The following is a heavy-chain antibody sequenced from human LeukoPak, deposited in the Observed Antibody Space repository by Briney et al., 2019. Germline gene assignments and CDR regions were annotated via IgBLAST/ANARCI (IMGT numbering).Heavy chain of an antibody. CDR2: ISRGGDYI. Sequence: PGGSLRLSCAASGFTFSSYAMSWVRQAPGKGLERVSSISRGGDYIFYADSVKGRFTISRDESKNTLYLQMNSLRAEDTAVYYCASPHYYDSSGYYGSYWGQGTLVTVSS. D-gene: IGHD3-22*01. CDR1: GFTFSSYA. CDR3: ASPHYYDSSGYYGSY. V-gene: IGHV3-23*01. J-gene: IGHJ4*02.